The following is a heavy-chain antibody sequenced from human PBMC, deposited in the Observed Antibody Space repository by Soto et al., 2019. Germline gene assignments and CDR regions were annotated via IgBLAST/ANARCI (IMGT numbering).Heavy chain of an antibody. D-gene: IGHD3-22*01. CDR1: GGTFISYA. V-gene: IGHV1-69*13. CDR3: ARDRGYYDSSGYTTHDAFDI. Sequence: SEKVSCKASGGTFISYAISWVRQAPGQVLEWMGGIIPIFGTANYAQKFQGRVTITADESTSTAYMELSSLRSEDTAVYYCARDRGYYDSSGYTTHDAFDIWGQGTMVTVSS. CDR2: IIPIFGTA. J-gene: IGHJ3*02.